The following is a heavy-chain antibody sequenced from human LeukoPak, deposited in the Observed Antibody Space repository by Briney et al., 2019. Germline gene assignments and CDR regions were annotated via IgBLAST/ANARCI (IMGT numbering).Heavy chain of an antibody. CDR2: INHSGST. J-gene: IGHJ4*02. CDR1: GGSFSGYY. CDR3: ARFAGYYFDY. Sequence: SETLSLTCAVYGGSFSGYYWSWIGQPPGKGLEWIGEINHSGSTNYNPSLKSRVTISVDTSKNQFSLKLSSVTAADTAVYYCARFAGYYFDYWGQGTLVTVSS. V-gene: IGHV4-34*01. D-gene: IGHD3-10*01.